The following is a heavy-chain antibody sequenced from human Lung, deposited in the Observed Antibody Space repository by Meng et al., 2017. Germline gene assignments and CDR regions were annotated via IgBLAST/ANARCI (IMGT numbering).Heavy chain of an antibody. D-gene: IGHD6-13*01. CDR3: ARDEDISAAGKLFGDY. J-gene: IGHJ4*02. V-gene: IGHV1-2*06. CDR2: IDPKGGDT. Sequence: QVWLWQSGSEAWNTGASSQVSFKPSGHNFADYTLHWGRRAPGHGLEWMGRIDPKGGDTHYAQRFQGRVTMTGDTSISTAYMELSGLRSDDTAMYYCARDEDISAAGKLFGDYWGQGTLVTVSS. CDR1: GHNFADYT.